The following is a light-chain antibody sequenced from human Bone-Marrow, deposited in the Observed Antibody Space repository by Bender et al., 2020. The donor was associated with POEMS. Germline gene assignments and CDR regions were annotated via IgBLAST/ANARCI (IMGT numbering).Light chain of an antibody. Sequence: QSVLTQPPSVSGAPGQRVTISCTGSSSNTGSGYDINWYQHLPGTAPKLLIYGYNNRPSGVPDRFSASKSGILASLAITGLQTEDEGDYYCQSYDNSLGGWVFGGGTKLTVL. CDR1: SSNTGSGYD. V-gene: IGLV1-40*01. J-gene: IGLJ3*02. CDR2: GYN. CDR3: QSYDNSLGGWV.